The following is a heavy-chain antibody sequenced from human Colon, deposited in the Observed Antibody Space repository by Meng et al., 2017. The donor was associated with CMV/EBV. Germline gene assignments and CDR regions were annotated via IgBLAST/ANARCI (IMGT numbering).Heavy chain of an antibody. CDR3: ARDLFSPGGNSCFDY. CDR1: GYTFNKHG. J-gene: IGHJ4*02. Sequence: ASVKVSCKASGYTFNKHGINWVRQAPGQGLEWMGWINLWNGNIEYAQKVQGRITLTTDESTSTVYMELRSLTSDDTAVYYCARDLFSPGGNSCFDYWGQGTVVTVSS. D-gene: IGHD3-16*01. V-gene: IGHV1-18*01. CDR2: INLWNGNI.